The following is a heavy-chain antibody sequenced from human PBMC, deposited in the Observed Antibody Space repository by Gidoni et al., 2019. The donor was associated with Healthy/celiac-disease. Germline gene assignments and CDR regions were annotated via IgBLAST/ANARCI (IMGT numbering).Heavy chain of an antibody. V-gene: IGHV1-69*06. CDR3: ARARDVVVVAATVGQDAFYI. CDR2: IIPFFGTA. J-gene: IGHJ3*02. D-gene: IGHD2-15*01. CDR1: GGTFRSYA. Sequence: QVQLVQSGAEVKKPGSSVKVSGKASGGTFRSYAISWVRQAPGQGLAWMGGIIPFFGTANYAQKFQGRVTITAEKSTSTAYLELSSLRSEDTAVYYCARARDVVVVAATVGQDAFYIWGQGTIVTVSS.